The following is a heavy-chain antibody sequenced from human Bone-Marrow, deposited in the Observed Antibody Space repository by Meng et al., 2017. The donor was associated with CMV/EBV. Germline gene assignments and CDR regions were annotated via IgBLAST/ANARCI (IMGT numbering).Heavy chain of an antibody. CDR1: GYTFTSYG. CDR2: ISAYNGNT. D-gene: IGHD6-19*01. J-gene: IGHJ6*02. CDR3: ARDNANGQWLVLYYYGMDV. V-gene: IGHV1-18*01. Sequence: ASVKVSCKASGYTFTSYGISWVRQAPGQGLEWMGWISAYNGNTNYAQKLQGRVTMTTDTPTSTAYMELRSLRSDDTAVYYCARDNANGQWLVLYYYGMDVWGQGTTVTVSS.